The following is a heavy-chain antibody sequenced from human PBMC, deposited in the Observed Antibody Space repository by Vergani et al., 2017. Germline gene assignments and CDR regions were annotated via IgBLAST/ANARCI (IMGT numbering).Heavy chain of an antibody. V-gene: IGHV4-39*01. CDR2: IYHSGGA. Sequence: QLHLQESGPGLVKPSETLSLTCTVSVGSITSSSYYWGWIRQPPGKGLEWIGNIYHSGGAYYNPSRKGRVTISVDTSKNQFSLEVTSVTAADTAIYFCARSESFILRYFHWALWGQGTLVTVSS. J-gene: IGHJ4*02. CDR1: VGSITSSSYY. CDR3: ARSESFILRYFHWAL. D-gene: IGHD3-9*01.